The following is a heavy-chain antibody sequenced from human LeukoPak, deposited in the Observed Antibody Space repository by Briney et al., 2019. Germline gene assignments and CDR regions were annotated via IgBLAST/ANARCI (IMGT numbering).Heavy chain of an antibody. CDR1: GGSISSYY. J-gene: IGHJ4*02. D-gene: IGHD5-24*01. CDR2: IYYSGST. V-gene: IGHV4-59*08. Sequence: SETLSLTCTVSGGSISSYYWSWIRQPPGKGLEWIGYIYYSGSTNHNPSLKSRVTISVDTSKNQFSLKLSSVTAADTAVYYCARHAMASPFDYWGQGTLVTVSS. CDR3: ARHAMASPFDY.